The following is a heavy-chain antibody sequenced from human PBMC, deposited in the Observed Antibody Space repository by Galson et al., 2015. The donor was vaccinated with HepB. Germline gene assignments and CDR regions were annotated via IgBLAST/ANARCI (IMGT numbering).Heavy chain of an antibody. V-gene: IGHV3-30*15. CDR1: GFTFGDFD. J-gene: IGHJ6*02. CDR2: ILFDASNN. D-gene: IGHD3-10*01. CDR3: AKVGASYGSGSRGLEL. Sequence: SLRLSCAASGFTFGDFDIHWVRQAPGKRLEWVARILFDASNNTYVDSVKGRFTLSRDNAKNTVYLQMSSLRPEDTAVYFCAKVGASYGSGSRGLELWGQATTVTVPS.